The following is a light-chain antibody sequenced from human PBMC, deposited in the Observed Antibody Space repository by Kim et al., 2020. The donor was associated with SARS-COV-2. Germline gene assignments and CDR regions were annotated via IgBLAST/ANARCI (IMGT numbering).Light chain of an antibody. Sequence: RATINCKSSQSVLYSSNNKNYLAWYQQKPGQPPKLLIYWASTRESGVPDRFSGSGSGTDFILTISSLQAEDVAVYYCQQYYSTPPSFGQGTKLEI. CDR1: QSVLYSSNNKNY. J-gene: IGKJ2*03. CDR2: WAS. V-gene: IGKV4-1*01. CDR3: QQYYSTPPS.